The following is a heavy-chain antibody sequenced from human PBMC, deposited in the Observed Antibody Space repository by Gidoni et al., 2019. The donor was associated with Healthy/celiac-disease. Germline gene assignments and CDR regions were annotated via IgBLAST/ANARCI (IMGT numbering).Heavy chain of an antibody. D-gene: IGHD3-10*01. Sequence: QLQLQESGPGLVKPSETLSLTCTVSGGSLSSSSYYWGWIRQPPGKGLEWIGSIYYSGSTYYNPSLKSRVTISVDTSKNQFSLKLSSVTAADTAVYYCARSEGITMVRGVIPAWFDPWGQGTLVTVSS. J-gene: IGHJ5*02. CDR2: IYYSGST. CDR1: GGSLSSSSYY. CDR3: ARSEGITMVRGVIPAWFDP. V-gene: IGHV4-39*01.